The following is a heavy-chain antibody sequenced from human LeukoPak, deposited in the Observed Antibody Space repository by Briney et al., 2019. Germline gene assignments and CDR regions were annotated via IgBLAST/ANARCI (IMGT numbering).Heavy chain of an antibody. V-gene: IGHV3-23*01. Sequence: QPGGSLRLSCAASGFTSGIYAMSWVRHAPGKGLEWVSTINDSGGSTYYADSVKGRSTISRDNSYNTLYLQMNSLRAEDTAVYYCAKSAMSDSSCYYFDSWGQGTLVTVSS. CDR3: AKSAMSDSSCYYFDS. CDR2: INDSGGST. D-gene: IGHD3-22*01. CDR1: GFTSGIYA. J-gene: IGHJ4*02.